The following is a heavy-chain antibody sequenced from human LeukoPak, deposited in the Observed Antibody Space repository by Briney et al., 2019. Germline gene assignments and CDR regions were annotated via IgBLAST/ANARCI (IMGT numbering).Heavy chain of an antibody. Sequence: PGGSLRLSCAASGCTFSSYAMSWVRQAPGKGLEWVSAISGSGGSTYYAYSVKGGFTISRDNSNNTFYLQMNSLRAEDTAVYYCANLWKYYDKSSFDYWGQGTLVTVSS. D-gene: IGHD3-22*01. CDR1: GCTFSSYA. CDR3: ANLWKYYDKSSFDY. CDR2: ISGSGGST. V-gene: IGHV3-23*01. J-gene: IGHJ4*02.